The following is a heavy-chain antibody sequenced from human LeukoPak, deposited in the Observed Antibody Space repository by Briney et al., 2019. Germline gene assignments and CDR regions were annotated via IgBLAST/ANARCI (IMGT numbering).Heavy chain of an antibody. V-gene: IGHV4-59*01. CDR2: IYYSGSS. Sequence: SETLSLTCNVSGGSISGYHWSWIRQPPGKGLEWLGYIYYSGSSNYNPSLKSRVTMSADTSKNQFSLKLSSVTAADTAVYYCARGAERFGEFVSQFDYWGQGTLVTVSS. J-gene: IGHJ4*02. CDR3: ARGAERFGEFVSQFDY. D-gene: IGHD3-10*01. CDR1: GGSISGYH.